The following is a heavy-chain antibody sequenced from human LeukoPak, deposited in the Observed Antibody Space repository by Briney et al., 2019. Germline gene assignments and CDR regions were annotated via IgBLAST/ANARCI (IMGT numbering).Heavy chain of an antibody. J-gene: IGHJ4*02. D-gene: IGHD3-9*01. Sequence: GGSLRLSCAASGFTFSDNYMSWIRQAPGKGLEWVSYISSSGNTTYNADSVKGRFTISRDNAKNSLYLQMNSLRAEDTAVYYFARLDILTGYYPDYWAQGTLVTGSS. V-gene: IGHV3-11*04. CDR3: ARLDILTGYYPDY. CDR1: GFTFSDNY. CDR2: ISSSGNTT.